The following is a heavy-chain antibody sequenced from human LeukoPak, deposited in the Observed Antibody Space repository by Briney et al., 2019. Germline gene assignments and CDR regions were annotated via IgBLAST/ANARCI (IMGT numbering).Heavy chain of an antibody. CDR2: INHSGST. D-gene: IGHD3-9*01. CDR3: ARSYYDILTGYLPRPTDY. J-gene: IGHJ4*02. V-gene: IGHV4-34*01. CDR1: GGSFSGYY. Sequence: SETLSLTCAVYGGSFSGYYWSWIRQPPGKGLEWIGEINHSGSTNYNPSLKSRVTISVDTSKNQFSLKLSSVTAADTAVYYCARSYYDILTGYLPRPTDYWGQGTLVTVSS.